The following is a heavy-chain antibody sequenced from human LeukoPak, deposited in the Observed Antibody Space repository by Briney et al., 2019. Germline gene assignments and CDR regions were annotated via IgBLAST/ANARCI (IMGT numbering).Heavy chain of an antibody. CDR2: INPNSGGT. V-gene: IGHV1-2*02. CDR3: ARRGYGSGSYYSRYYYYYMDV. CDR1: GYTFTSYY. J-gene: IGHJ6*03. D-gene: IGHD3-10*01. Sequence: ASVKVSCKASGYTFTSYYMHWVRQAPGQGLEWMGWINPNSGGTNYAQKFQGRVTMTRDTSISTAYMELSRLRSDDTAVYYCARRGYGSGSYYSRYYYYYMDVWGKGTTVTISS.